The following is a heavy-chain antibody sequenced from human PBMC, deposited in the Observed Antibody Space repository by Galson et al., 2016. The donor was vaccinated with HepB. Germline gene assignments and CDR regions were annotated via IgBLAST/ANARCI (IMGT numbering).Heavy chain of an antibody. CDR3: ASSVAAAGNWFDP. CDR1: GFTFSSYW. CDR2: INSDGSST. V-gene: IGHV3-74*01. J-gene: IGHJ5*02. D-gene: IGHD6-13*01. Sequence: SLRLSCAASGFTFSSYWMHWVRQAPGKGLVRVSRINSDGSSTSYADSVKGRFTISRDNAKNTLYLQMNSLRAEDTAVYYCASSVAAAGNWFDPWGRGTLVTVSS.